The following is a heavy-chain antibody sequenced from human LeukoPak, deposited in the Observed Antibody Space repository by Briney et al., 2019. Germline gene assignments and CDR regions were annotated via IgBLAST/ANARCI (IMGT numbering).Heavy chain of an antibody. V-gene: IGHV4-39*01. CDR3: ARQIRGLLWFGETFDY. Sequence: PSETLSLTCTVSGGSISSSSSYWGWIRQPPGKGLEWIGSIYYSGSTYYNPSLKSRVTISVDTSKNQFSLKLSSVTAADTAVYYCARQIRGLLWFGETFDYRGQGTLVTVSS. CDR2: IYYSGST. J-gene: IGHJ4*02. CDR1: GGSISSSSSY. D-gene: IGHD3-10*01.